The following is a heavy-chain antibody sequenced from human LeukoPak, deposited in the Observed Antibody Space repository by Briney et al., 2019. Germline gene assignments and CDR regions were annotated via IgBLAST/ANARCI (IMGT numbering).Heavy chain of an antibody. CDR3: ARNGFRNFDWLDP. CDR2: IHHSGST. J-gene: IGHJ5*02. CDR1: GFSISSDYS. Sequence: SETLSLTCGVSGFSISSDYSWAWIRQPPGKGPDWIGSIHHSGSTLYNSSLVSRVTISLDASKNQFSLLLTSVTAADTAVYYCARNGFRNFDWLDPWGQGTLVTVSS. D-gene: IGHD3-3*02. V-gene: IGHV4-38-2*01.